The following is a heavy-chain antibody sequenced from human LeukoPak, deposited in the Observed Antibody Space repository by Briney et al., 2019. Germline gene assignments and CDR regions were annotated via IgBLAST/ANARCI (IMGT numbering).Heavy chain of an antibody. Sequence: GGSLRLACAASGFTFSSYGMHRVRHAPGKGLEWVAVISYDGSNKYYADSVKGRFTISRDNSKNTLYLQMNSLRAEDTAVYYCSTDLRYLFDYWGQGTLVTVSS. CDR1: GFTFSSYG. J-gene: IGHJ4*02. D-gene: IGHD1-26*01. CDR2: ISYDGSNK. V-gene: IGHV3-30*03. CDR3: STDLRYLFDY.